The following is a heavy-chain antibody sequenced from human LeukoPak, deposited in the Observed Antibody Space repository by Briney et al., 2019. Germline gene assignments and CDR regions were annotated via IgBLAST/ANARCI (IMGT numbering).Heavy chain of an antibody. V-gene: IGHV4-34*01. CDR3: AINIGSNTSNAFDI. Sequence: SETLSLTCAVYGGSFSGYYWSWIRQPPGKGLEWIGEINHSGSINYNPSLKSRVTISVDTSKNQFSLKLSSVTAADTAVYYCAINIGSNTSNAFDIWGQGTMVTVSS. D-gene: IGHD2-2*01. CDR1: GGSFSGYY. CDR2: INHSGSI. J-gene: IGHJ3*02.